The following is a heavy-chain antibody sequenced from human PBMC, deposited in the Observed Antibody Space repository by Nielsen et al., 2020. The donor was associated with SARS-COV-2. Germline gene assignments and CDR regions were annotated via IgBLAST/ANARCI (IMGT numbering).Heavy chain of an antibody. J-gene: IGHJ5*02. CDR3: ARHGLWGHIYWFDP. CDR1: GYSFTTYW. Sequence: KVSCKGSGYSFTTYWIGWVRQMPGKGLEWMGIIYPGDSDTRYSPSFQGQVTISADKSISTAYLQWSSLKASDTAIYYCARHGLWGHIYWFDPWGQGTLVTVSS. CDR2: IYPGDSDT. D-gene: IGHD7-27*01. V-gene: IGHV5-51*01.